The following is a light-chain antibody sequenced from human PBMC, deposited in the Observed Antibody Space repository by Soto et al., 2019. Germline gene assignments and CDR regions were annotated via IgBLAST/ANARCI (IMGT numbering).Light chain of an antibody. CDR2: AAS. J-gene: IGKJ1*01. Sequence: DIQMTQSPSSLSASVGDRVTITCRASRSISSYLNWYQQKPGKAPKLLIYAASSLQSGVPSRFSGSVSGTDFTLTISSLQPEDFSTYYCQQRYSTPRTFGQGTKVDIK. V-gene: IGKV1-39*01. CDR1: RSISSY. CDR3: QQRYSTPRT.